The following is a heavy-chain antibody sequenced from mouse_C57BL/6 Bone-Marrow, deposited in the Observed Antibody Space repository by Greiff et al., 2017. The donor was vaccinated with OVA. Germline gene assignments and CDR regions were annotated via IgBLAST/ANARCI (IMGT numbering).Heavy chain of an antibody. CDR2: IYPGSGST. Sequence: QVQLQQPGAELVKPGASVKMSCKASGYTFTSYWITWVKQRPGQGLEWIGDIYPGSGSTNYNEKFKSKATLTADKSSSTAYMELRSLTSEDSAVYFCAREYGNYWFAYWGQGTLVTVSA. CDR1: GYTFTSYW. V-gene: IGHV1-55*01. CDR3: AREYGNYWFAY. J-gene: IGHJ3*01. D-gene: IGHD2-10*02.